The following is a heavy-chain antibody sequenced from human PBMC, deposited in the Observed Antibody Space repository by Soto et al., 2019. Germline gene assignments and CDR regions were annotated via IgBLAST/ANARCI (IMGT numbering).Heavy chain of an antibody. CDR1: GGSFSGYY. CDR3: ARVGVGATESDLTY. Sequence: QVQLQQWGAGLLKPSETLSLTCAVYGGSFSGYYWSWIRQPPGKGLEWIGEINHSGSTNYNPSLKMRVTISVDTSKNQFSLKLSSVTAADTAVYYCARVGVGATESDLTYWGQGTLVTVFS. V-gene: IGHV4-34*01. J-gene: IGHJ4*02. CDR2: INHSGST. D-gene: IGHD1-26*01.